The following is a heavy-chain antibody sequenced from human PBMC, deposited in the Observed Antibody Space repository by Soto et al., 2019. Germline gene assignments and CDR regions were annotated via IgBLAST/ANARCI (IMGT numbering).Heavy chain of an antibody. CDR2: LPERGSIP. J-gene: IGHJ6*02. CDR3: AKMTSGSYGRNYGMDV. CDR1: GFTFSNYA. V-gene: IGHV3-23*01. Sequence: GVSLRLSCAASGFTFSNYAMSWVRPAPGKGLEWVSALPERGSIPYYADSVKGRFTISRDNSKNSLYLQMNSLRAEDTAVYYCAKMTSGSYGRNYGMDVWGQGTTVTVSS. D-gene: IGHD5-18*01.